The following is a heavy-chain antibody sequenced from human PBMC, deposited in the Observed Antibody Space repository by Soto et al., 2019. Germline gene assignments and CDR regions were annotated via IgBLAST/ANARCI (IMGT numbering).Heavy chain of an antibody. J-gene: IGHJ4*02. CDR1: GFTFSSYP. Sequence: EVQLLESGGGLAQPGGSLRLSCAASGFTFSSYPMSWVRQAPGQGLEWVSGIVASGGITYYADSVKGWFTISRDNSKNTLYLQMHSLRAEDTAVYYCAKNSAATIRVGYDYWGQGTLVTVSS. CDR3: AKNSAATIRVGYDY. V-gene: IGHV3-23*01. CDR2: IVASGGIT. D-gene: IGHD5-12*01.